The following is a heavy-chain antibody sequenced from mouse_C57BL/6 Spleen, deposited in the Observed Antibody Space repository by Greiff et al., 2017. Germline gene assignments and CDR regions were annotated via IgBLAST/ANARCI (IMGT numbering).Heavy chain of an antibody. CDR3: ARYGSSYGYFAY. D-gene: IGHD1-1*01. Sequence: QVQLQQSGAELARPGASVKLSCKASGYTFTSYGISWVKQRTGQGLEWIGEIYPRSGNTYYNEKFKGKATLTADKSSSTAYMELRSLTSEDSAVYYCARYGSSYGYFAYWGQGTTLTVSS. V-gene: IGHV1-81*01. J-gene: IGHJ2*01. CDR2: IYPRSGNT. CDR1: GYTFTSYG.